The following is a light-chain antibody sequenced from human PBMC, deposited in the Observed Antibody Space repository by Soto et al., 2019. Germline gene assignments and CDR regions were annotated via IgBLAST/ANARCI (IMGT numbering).Light chain of an antibody. V-gene: IGLV2-14*01. CDR2: EVS. J-gene: IGLJ3*02. CDR3: SSYTTISTLEV. CDR1: SSDVGGYNY. Sequence: QSALTQPASVSGSPGQSITISCTGTSSDVGGYNYVSWYQQHPGKAPKLMIYEVSNRPSGVSNRFSGSKSGNTASLTISGLQAEDEADYSCSSYTTISTLEVFGGGTKLTV.